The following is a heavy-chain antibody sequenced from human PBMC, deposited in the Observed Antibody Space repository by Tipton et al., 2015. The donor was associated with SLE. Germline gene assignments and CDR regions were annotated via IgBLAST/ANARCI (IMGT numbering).Heavy chain of an antibody. V-gene: IGHV4-59*11. J-gene: IGHJ2*01. CDR3: ARGSDGEYVRYFDV. Sequence: TLSLTCTVSSVSLNSQYWTWIRQPPGKGLEWIGNIHHSGSTNYSPSLKSRVAISVDKSKNQFSLRLKSVSAADTAVYYCARGSDGEYVRYFDVWGPGTLVTVSS. CDR1: SVSLNSQY. CDR2: IHHSGST. D-gene: IGHD4-17*01.